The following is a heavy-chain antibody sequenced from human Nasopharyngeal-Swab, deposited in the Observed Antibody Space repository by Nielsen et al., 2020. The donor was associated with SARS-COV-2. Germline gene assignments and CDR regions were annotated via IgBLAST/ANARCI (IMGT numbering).Heavy chain of an antibody. D-gene: IGHD3-10*01. CDR2: INPSGGST. CDR1: GYTFTSYY. CDR3: AREPGDGVSWFDP. V-gene: IGHV1-46*01. Sequence: ASVKVSCKASGYTFTSYYMHWVRQAPGQGLEWMGIINPSGGSTSYAQKFQGRVTMTRDTSTSTVYMELSSLRSEDTAVCYCAREPGDGVSWFDPWGQGTLVTVSS. J-gene: IGHJ5*02.